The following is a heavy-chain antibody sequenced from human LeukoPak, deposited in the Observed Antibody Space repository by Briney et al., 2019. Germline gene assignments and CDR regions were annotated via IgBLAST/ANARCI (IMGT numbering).Heavy chain of an antibody. Sequence: GGSLRLSCAASGFTFSSYWMNWARQAPGKGLEWVASINHNGNVNYYVDSVKGRFTISRDNAKNSLYLQMRNLRAEDTAVYFCARGGGLDVWGQGTTVTVSS. CDR3: ARGGGLDV. J-gene: IGHJ6*02. CDR2: INHNGNVN. D-gene: IGHD3-16*01. V-gene: IGHV3-7*03. CDR1: GFTFSSYW.